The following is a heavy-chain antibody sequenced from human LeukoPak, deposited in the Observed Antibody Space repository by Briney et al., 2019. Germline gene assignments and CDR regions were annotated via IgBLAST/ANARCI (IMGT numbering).Heavy chain of an antibody. CDR2: IYYSVST. V-gene: IGHV4-31*03. J-gene: IGHJ3*02. D-gene: IGHD3-22*01. Sequence: SQTLSLTCTLSVGSNSLGGYYCSWIRQHPGKGLEWNWYIYYSVSTNYNPSLNNRLTISVDTSKIKFSLKLSSVTAADTAVYYCASGGGSYYDSSGYPYNAFDIWGQGTMVTVSS. CDR1: VGSNSLGGYY. CDR3: ASGGGSYYDSSGYPYNAFDI.